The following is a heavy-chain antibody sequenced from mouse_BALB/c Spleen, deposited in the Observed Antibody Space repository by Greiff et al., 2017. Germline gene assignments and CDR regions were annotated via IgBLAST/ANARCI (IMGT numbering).Heavy chain of an antibody. CDR1: GFTFSSYG. D-gene: IGHD2-4*01. CDR3: ARPPTGDYDVGAWFAY. J-gene: IGHJ3*01. Sequence: EVQRVESGGDLVKPGGSLKLSCAASGFTFSSYGMSWVRQTPDKRLEWVATISSGGSYTYYPDSVKGRFTISRDNAKNTLYLQMSSLKSEDTAMYYCARPPTGDYDVGAWFAYWGQGTLVTVSA. CDR2: ISSGGSYT. V-gene: IGHV5-6*01.